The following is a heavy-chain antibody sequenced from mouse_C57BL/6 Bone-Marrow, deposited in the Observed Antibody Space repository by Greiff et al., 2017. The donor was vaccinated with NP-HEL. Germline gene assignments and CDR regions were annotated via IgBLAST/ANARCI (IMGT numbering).Heavy chain of an antibody. J-gene: IGHJ2*01. Sequence: EVKLMESGGGLVKPGGSLKLSCAASGFTFSDYGMHWVRQAPEKGLEWVAYISSGSSTIYYAHTVKGRFTISRDNATNTLFLHMASMRSEDTAMYYCARPRYYASGAFDYWGQGTTLTVSS. CDR3: ARPRYYASGAFDY. CDR1: GFTFSDYG. V-gene: IGHV5-17*01. D-gene: IGHD1-1*01. CDR2: ISSGSSTI.